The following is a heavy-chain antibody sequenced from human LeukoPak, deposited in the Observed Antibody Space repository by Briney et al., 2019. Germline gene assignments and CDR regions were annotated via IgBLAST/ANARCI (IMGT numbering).Heavy chain of an antibody. CDR3: AREEDCGTARCSNDH. CDR2: INPKNGGT. Sequence: GASVKVSCKASGYTFTGYYMHWVRQAPGQGLEYVGWINPKNGGTNSAQNFQGRVTMTWDTSVSTVYMELSRLRSDDTAVYYCAREEDCGTARCSNDHWGQGTLVTVSS. CDR1: GYTFTGYY. D-gene: IGHD1-1*01. J-gene: IGHJ4*02. V-gene: IGHV1-2*02.